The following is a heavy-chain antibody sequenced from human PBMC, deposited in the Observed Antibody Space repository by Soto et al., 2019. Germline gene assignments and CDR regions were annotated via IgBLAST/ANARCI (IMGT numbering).Heavy chain of an antibody. Sequence: SETLSLTCSVSGGSISRNSYYWGWIRQPPGKGLEWIGSIYDSGSTYYNPSLKSRVTISVDTSKNQFSLKLTSVTAADAAVYYCVRRDGDYFLKYWGQGTPVTVSS. CDR2: IYDSGST. V-gene: IGHV4-39*01. CDR1: GGSISRNSYY. D-gene: IGHD4-17*01. J-gene: IGHJ4*02. CDR3: VRRDGDYFLKY.